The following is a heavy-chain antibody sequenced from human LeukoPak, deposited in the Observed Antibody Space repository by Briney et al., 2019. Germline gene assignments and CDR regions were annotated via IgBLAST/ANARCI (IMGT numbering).Heavy chain of an antibody. J-gene: IGHJ6*03. V-gene: IGHV3-23*01. Sequence: PGGSLRLSCAASGFTFSGYAMSWVRQAPHKGLEWVSGISGSGSTTSYADSVKGRFTISRDNSKNTLDLQMNSLRGEDTAVYYCAKTRTIFGVVGYLDVWGKGTTVTVSS. CDR3: AKTRTIFGVVGYLDV. CDR2: ISGSGSTT. D-gene: IGHD3-3*01. CDR1: GFTFSGYA.